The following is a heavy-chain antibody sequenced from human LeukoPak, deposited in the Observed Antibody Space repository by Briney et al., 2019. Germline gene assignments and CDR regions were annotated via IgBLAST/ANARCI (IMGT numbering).Heavy chain of an antibody. J-gene: IGHJ4*02. V-gene: IGHV4-34*01. CDR2: IYHSGST. CDR3: ARGGDYYYGSGSSFDY. D-gene: IGHD3-10*01. Sequence: PSETLSLTCAVYGGSFSGYYWSWIRQPPGKGLEWIGEIYHSGSTNYNPSLKSRVTISVDTSKNQFSLKLSSVTAADTAVYYCARGGDYYYGSGSSFDYWGQGTLVTVSS. CDR1: GGSFSGYY.